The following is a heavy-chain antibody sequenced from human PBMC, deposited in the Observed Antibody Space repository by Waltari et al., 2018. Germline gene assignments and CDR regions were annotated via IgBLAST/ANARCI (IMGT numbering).Heavy chain of an antibody. D-gene: IGHD3-16*01. CDR1: GFSAGCYE. V-gene: IGHV3-48*03. CDR3: ARVGGYYYYYMDV. J-gene: IGHJ6*03. Sequence: EVQLVESGGGLVQPGGSLRLSWVASGFSAGCYEMIWVRQAPGKGLEWVSYITTSDRSIYYADSVKGRFTISRDNAKNSLYLQMNSLRAEDTAVYYCARVGGYYYYYMDVWGKGTTVTVSS. CDR2: ITTSDRSI.